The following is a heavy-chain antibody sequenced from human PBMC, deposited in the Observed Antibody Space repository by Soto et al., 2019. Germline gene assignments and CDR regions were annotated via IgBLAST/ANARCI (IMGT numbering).Heavy chain of an antibody. CDR1: GYTFTSYD. V-gene: IGHV1-8*01. J-gene: IGHJ5*02. D-gene: IGHD3-10*01. CDR3: ARGPWFGVPNNWFDP. Sequence: ASVKVSCKASGYTFTSYDMKWVRQATGQGLEWMGWMNPNSGNTGYAQKFQGRVTMTRNTSISTAYMELSSLRSEDTAVYYCARGPWFGVPNNWFDPWGQGTLVTVSS. CDR2: MNPNSGNT.